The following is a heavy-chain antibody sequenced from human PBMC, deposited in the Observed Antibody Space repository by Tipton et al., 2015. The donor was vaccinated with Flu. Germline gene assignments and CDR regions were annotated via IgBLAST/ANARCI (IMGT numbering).Heavy chain of an antibody. V-gene: IGHV4-59*01. CDR1: GDSISSYY. J-gene: IGHJ4*02. CDR3: ARDLKWSSAYYNPFGY. Sequence: TLSLTCTVSGDSISSYYWSWIRQPPGKGLEWIGYMYYSGSTKYNPSLKSRVTISIDTSKTQFSLKLTSVTAADTAVYYCARDLKWSSAYYNPFGYWGQGTLVTVSS. D-gene: IGHD3-22*01. CDR2: MYYSGST.